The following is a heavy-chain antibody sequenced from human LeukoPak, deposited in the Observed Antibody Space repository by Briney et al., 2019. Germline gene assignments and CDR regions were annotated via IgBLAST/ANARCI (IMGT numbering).Heavy chain of an antibody. CDR3: ARDLTTTVLYYYYYMDV. V-gene: IGHV3-48*02. CDR1: GFTFSTYS. D-gene: IGHD4-11*01. CDR2: ISGSSRTI. Sequence: GGSLRLSCAASGFTFSTYSMNWVRQAPGKGLEWVSYISGSSRTIYYADSVKGRFTISRDNAKNSLYLQMNSLRDEDTAMYYCARDLTTTVLYYYYYMDVWGKGTTVTVSS. J-gene: IGHJ6*03.